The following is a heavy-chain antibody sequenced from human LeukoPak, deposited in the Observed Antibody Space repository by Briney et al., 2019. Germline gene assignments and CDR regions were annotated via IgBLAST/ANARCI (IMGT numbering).Heavy chain of an antibody. D-gene: IGHD2-21*02. Sequence: SETLSLTCAVYGGSFSGYYWTWIRQTPGKGLEWIGEVKYTGSTNCNPSLKSRVTISVDTSKNQFSLKLSSVTAADTAVNYCARHSVCVGDCYSRWFDPWRQGTLVTVSS. J-gene: IGHJ5*02. CDR3: ARHSVCVGDCYSRWFDP. V-gene: IGHV4-34*01. CDR1: GGSFSGYY. CDR2: VKYTGST.